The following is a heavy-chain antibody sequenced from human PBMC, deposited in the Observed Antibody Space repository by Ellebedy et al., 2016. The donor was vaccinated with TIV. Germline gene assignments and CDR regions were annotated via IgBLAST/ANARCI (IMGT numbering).Heavy chain of an antibody. CDR3: AKSHDSRGYHYVGAFDI. Sequence: GGSLRLSCAASGFTFSTYAMSWVRQTPGKGLEWVSVISGSGGDTSYTDSVKGRFTISRDNAKNTLYLQMHSLRAEDTAVYYCAKSHDSRGYHYVGAFDIWGLGTMVTASS. CDR1: GFTFSTYA. V-gene: IGHV3-23*01. J-gene: IGHJ3*02. D-gene: IGHD3-22*01. CDR2: ISGSGGDT.